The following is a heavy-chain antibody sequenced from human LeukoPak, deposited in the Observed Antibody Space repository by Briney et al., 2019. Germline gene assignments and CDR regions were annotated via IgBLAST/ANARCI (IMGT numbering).Heavy chain of an antibody. D-gene: IGHD6-13*01. Sequence: PGGSLRLSCAASGFTFSSYSMGWVRQAPGKGLVWVSAISGSGGSTYYADSVKGRFTIARDNSKNTLYLQMNSLRAEDTAVYYCAKSTSSWYYFDYWGQGTLVTVSS. CDR1: GFTFSSYS. CDR3: AKSTSSWYYFDY. V-gene: IGHV3-23*01. CDR2: ISGSGGST. J-gene: IGHJ4*02.